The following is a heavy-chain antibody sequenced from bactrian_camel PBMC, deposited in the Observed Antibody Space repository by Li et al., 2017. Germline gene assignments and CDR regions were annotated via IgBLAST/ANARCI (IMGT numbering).Heavy chain of an antibody. Sequence: QLVESGGASVQTGGSLTLSCVASGFSYDPNMGWFRQAPGKEREGVAAIDSSGTTVYADAVKGRFTISQDKTKNMLYLQMDALVPEDTAVYTCAFAPRFCSAGDPKPAEYNYWGQGTQVTVS. D-gene: IGHD2*01. CDR2: IDSSGTT. J-gene: IGHJ4*01. CDR1: GFSYDPN. V-gene: IGHV3S53*01. CDR3: AFAPRFCSAGDPKPAEYNY.